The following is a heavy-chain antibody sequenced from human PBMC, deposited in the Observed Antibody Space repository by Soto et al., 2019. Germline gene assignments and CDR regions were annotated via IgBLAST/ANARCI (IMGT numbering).Heavy chain of an antibody. Sequence: GGSLRLSCAASGFTFSSYGMHWVRQAPGKGLEWVAVISYDGSNKYYADSVKGRFTISRDNSKNTLYLQMNSLRAEDTAVYYCAKERWGREFDPWGQGTLVTVSS. V-gene: IGHV3-30*18. CDR2: ISYDGSNK. J-gene: IGHJ5*02. CDR3: AKERWGREFDP. D-gene: IGHD1-26*01. CDR1: GFTFSSYG.